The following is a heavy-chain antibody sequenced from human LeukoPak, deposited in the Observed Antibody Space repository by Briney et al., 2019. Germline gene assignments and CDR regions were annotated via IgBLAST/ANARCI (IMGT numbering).Heavy chain of an antibody. Sequence: PSETLSLTCAVYGGSFSGYYWSWIRQPPGKGLEWIGEINHSGSTNYNPSLKSRVTISVDTSKNQFSLKLSSVTAAHTAVYYCARRTSLYYYGMDVWGQGTTVTVSS. J-gene: IGHJ6*02. V-gene: IGHV4-34*01. CDR1: GGSFSGYY. CDR3: ARRTSLYYYGMDV. CDR2: INHSGST.